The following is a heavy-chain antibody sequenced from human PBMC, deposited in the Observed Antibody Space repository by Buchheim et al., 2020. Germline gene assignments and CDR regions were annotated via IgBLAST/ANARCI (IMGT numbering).Heavy chain of an antibody. CDR2: ISGSGGST. CDR3: AKSPLEQSPLGPDDY. Sequence: EVQLLESGGGWVQPGGSLRLSCAASGFTFSRFAMRWVRQAPGKGLEWVSAISGSGGSTYYADSVKGLFTISCDNSKKTLYLQMNSLRAEDTAVYYCAKSPLEQSPLGPDDYWGQGTL. V-gene: IGHV3-23*01. D-gene: IGHD1-14*01. J-gene: IGHJ4*02. CDR1: GFTFSRFA.